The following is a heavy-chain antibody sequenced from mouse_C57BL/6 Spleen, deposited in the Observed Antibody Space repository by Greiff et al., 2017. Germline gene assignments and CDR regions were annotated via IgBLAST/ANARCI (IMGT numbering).Heavy chain of an antibody. CDR3: ARSTMPYYYAMDY. D-gene: IGHD2-1*01. CDR2: INYDGSST. V-gene: IGHV5-16*01. CDR1: GFTFSDYY. J-gene: IGHJ4*01. Sequence: EVKLVESEGGLVQPGSSMKLSCTASGFTFSDYYMAWVRQVPEKGLEWVANINYDGSSTYYLDSLKSRFIISRDNAKNILDLQMSSLKSEDTATYYCARSTMPYYYAMDYWGQGTSVTVSS.